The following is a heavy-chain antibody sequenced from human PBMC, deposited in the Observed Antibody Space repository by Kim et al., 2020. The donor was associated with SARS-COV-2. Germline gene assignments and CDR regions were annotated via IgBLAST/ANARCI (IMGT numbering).Heavy chain of an antibody. D-gene: IGHD3-22*01. CDR3: ARSAYYYKTSGDYLAFDY. CDR2: ISDTGSA. V-gene: IGHV4-59*01. CDR1: GGSISTYY. J-gene: IGHJ4*01. Sequence: SETLSLTCTVSGGSISTYYWSWIRQPPGKGLEWIGFISDTGSANYNPSLQSRVTISVDTSKNQVSLKVNSVTAADTAVYYCARSAYYYKTSGDYLAFDY.